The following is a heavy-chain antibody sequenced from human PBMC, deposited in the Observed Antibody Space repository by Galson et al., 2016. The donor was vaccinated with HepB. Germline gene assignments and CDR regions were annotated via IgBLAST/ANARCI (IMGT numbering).Heavy chain of an antibody. CDR2: ISWNTAII. CDR3: VKAYYGMDV. CDR1: DSTFRHFA. J-gene: IGHJ6*02. Sequence: SLRLSCAASDSTFRHFATHWVRQAPGKGLQWVSGISWNTAIIGYADSVKGRFTISRDNAKNSLYLQMNSLRPEDTAFYYCVKAYYGMDVWGQGTTATVS. V-gene: IGHV3-9*01.